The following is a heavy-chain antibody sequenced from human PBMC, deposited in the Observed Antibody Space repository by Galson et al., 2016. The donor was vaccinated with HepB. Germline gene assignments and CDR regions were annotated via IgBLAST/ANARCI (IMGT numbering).Heavy chain of an antibody. V-gene: IGHV1-8*01. Sequence: SVTVSCKASGYTFTGFDINWVRQASGQGLEWMGWMSPSSGATGYAQKFQGRVTMTRDTSISTAHMELSSLRSEDTAVYYCARGILWGQGTMVTVSS. CDR1: GYTFTGFD. CDR3: ARGIL. J-gene: IGHJ3*01. CDR2: MSPSSGAT.